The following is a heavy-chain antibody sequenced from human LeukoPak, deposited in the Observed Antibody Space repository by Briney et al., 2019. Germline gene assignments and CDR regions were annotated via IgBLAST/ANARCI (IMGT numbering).Heavy chain of an antibody. CDR1: GFAVGDSY. Sequence: PGGSLRLSCAASGFAVGDSYMTWVRQAPGKGLEWVSTIYEYANTYYADSVKGRFTISRDKSKNTLHLQMNNLRADDTAVYYCAKESLEGDYGDLWGQGTLVTVSS. J-gene: IGHJ4*02. CDR2: IYEYANT. V-gene: IGHV3-53*01. CDR3: AKESLEGDYGDL.